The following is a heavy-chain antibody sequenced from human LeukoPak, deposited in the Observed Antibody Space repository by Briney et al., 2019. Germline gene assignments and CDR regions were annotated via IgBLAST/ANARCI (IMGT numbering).Heavy chain of an antibody. Sequence: PSETLSLTCAVYGGSFSGYYWSWIRQPPGKGLEWIGEINHSGSTNYNPSLKSRVTISVDTSKNQFSLKLSSVTAADTAVYYCARVLAPRHYGMDVWGQGTTVTVSS. V-gene: IGHV4-34*01. CDR1: GGSFSGYY. CDR3: ARVLAPRHYGMDV. CDR2: INHSGST. J-gene: IGHJ6*02. D-gene: IGHD3-3*01.